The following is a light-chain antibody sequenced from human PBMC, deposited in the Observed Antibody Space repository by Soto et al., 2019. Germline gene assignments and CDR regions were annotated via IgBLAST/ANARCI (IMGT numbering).Light chain of an antibody. CDR3: QQRSKPPLT. J-gene: IGKJ4*01. CDR1: QSVSSY. CDR2: DAS. V-gene: IGKV3-11*01. Sequence: EIVLTQSPATLSLSPGERATLSCRASQSVSSYLAWYQQKPGQAPRLLIYDASNRATGIPARFSGSGSGTDFTLTISSLEPEDFAVYYWQQRSKPPLTFGGGTKVEIK.